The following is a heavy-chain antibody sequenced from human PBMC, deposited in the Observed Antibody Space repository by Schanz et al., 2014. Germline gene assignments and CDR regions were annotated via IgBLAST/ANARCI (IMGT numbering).Heavy chain of an antibody. J-gene: IGHJ6*02. D-gene: IGHD6-6*01. CDR2: IWYDGTDR. V-gene: IGHV3-33*06. CDR3: AKGSMAARPLLPTDYYFYGTDI. Sequence: QVQLVESGGGGARPGGPLRLPWEAPGFTFNNYGMHWVRQAPGKGLGWGAVIWYDGTDRYYADSVKGRFTISRDNSKNTLYLQMNSLRAEDTAVYYCAKGSMAARPLLPTDYYFYGTDIWGQGTTVTVSS. CDR1: GFTFNNYG.